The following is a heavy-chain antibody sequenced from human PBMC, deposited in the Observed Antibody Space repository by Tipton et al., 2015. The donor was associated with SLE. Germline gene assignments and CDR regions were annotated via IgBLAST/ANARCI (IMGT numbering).Heavy chain of an antibody. V-gene: IGHV4-59*11. D-gene: IGHD2-8*01. CDR1: GVSISRHY. Sequence: TLSLTCIVSGVSISRHYWSWIRQPPGKGLEWIGYISYSGGINYNPSLKSRVTISLDTSQNQLSLKLSSVTAADTAVYYGARGVLRSYYGMDVWGRGTTGAVSS. J-gene: IGHJ6*02. CDR2: ISYSGGI. CDR3: ARGVLRSYYGMDV.